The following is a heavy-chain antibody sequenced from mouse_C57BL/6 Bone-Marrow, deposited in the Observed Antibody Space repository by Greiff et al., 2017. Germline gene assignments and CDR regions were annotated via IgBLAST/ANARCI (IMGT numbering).Heavy chain of an antibody. Sequence: QVQLQQPGAGLVRPGTSVKLSCKASGYTFTSYWMHWVQQRPGQGLEWIGVIDRSDSYINYEPQVKGQATLTVDTSSSTAYMQLSRLTSEDSAVYYGARYRPGFAYWGQGTLVTVSA. V-gene: IGHV1-59*01. CDR1: GYTFTSYW. CDR3: ARYRPGFAY. D-gene: IGHD2-12*01. CDR2: IDRSDSYI. J-gene: IGHJ3*01.